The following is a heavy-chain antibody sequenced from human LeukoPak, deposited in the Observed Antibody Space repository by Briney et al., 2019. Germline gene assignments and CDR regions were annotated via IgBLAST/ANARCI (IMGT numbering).Heavy chain of an antibody. J-gene: IGHJ3*02. V-gene: IGHV1-2*02. CDR3: ARGSSYDRSGYYTDAFDI. CDR1: GYTFTGYY. Sequence: ASVKVSCKASGYTFTGYYMHWVRQAPGQGLEWMGWINPNSGGTNYAQKFQGRVTMTRDTSISTAYMELSRLRSDDTAVYCCARGSSYDRSGYYTDAFDIWGQGTMVTVSS. CDR2: INPNSGGT. D-gene: IGHD3-22*01.